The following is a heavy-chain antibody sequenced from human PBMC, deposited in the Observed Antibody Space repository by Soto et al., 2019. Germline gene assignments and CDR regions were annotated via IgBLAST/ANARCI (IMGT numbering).Heavy chain of an antibody. CDR3: AREKSMGSYDSSGYYLVGSAFDI. CDR1: GFTFSSYW. D-gene: IGHD3-22*01. Sequence: GGSQRLSCAACGFTFSSYWLSWVRQAPHKGQERVAVIWYDGSKKYYADSVKGRFTISRDNSKNTLYLQMNSLRAEDTAVYYCAREKSMGSYDSSGYYLVGSAFDIWGQGTMVTVSS. J-gene: IGHJ3*02. V-gene: IGHV3-33*08. CDR2: IWYDGSKK.